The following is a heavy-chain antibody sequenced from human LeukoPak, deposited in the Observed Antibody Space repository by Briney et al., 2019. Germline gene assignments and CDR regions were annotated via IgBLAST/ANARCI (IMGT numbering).Heavy chain of an antibody. CDR2: INHSGST. Sequence: GSLRLSCAASGFTFSTYAMSWIRQPPGKGLEWIGEINHSGSTNYNPSLKSRVSISVDTSRNQFSLKLSSVTAADTAVYYCATNPGGYCSSTRCYGEAPWGQGTLVTVSS. CDR3: ATNPGGYCSSTRCYGEAP. V-gene: IGHV4-34*08. J-gene: IGHJ5*02. CDR1: GFTFSTYA. D-gene: IGHD2-2*01.